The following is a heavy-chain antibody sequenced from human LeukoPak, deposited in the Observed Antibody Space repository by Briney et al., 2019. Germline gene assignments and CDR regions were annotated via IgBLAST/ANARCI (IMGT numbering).Heavy chain of an antibody. V-gene: IGHV4-39*01. CDR3: ARMYYYDSSGQY. D-gene: IGHD3-22*01. J-gene: IGHJ4*02. CDR2: IYYSGST. CDR1: GGSISSSSYY. Sequence: PSETLSLTCTVSGGSISSSSYYWGWIRQPPGTGLEWIGSIYYSGSTYYNPSLKSRVTISVDTSKNQSSLKLSSVTAADTAVYYCARMYYYDSSGQYWGQGTLVTVSS.